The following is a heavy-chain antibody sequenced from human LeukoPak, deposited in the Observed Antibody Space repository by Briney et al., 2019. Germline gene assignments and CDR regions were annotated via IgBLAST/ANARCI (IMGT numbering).Heavy chain of an antibody. D-gene: IGHD3-22*01. V-gene: IGHV3-33*06. CDR2: IWYDGSNK. CDR3: AKEHYYDSSGYPSFDY. J-gene: IGHJ4*02. Sequence: GGSLRLSCAASGFTFSSYGMHWVRQAPGKGLEWVAVIWYDGSNKYYADSVKGRFTISGDNSKNTLYLQMNSLRAEGTAVYYCAKEHYYDSSGYPSFDYWGQGTLVTVSS. CDR1: GFTFSSYG.